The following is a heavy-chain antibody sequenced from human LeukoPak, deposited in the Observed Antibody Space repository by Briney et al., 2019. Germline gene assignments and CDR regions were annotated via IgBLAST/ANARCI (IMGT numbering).Heavy chain of an antibody. Sequence: SVKVSCKASGGTFSSYAISWVRQAPGQGLEWMGGIIPIFGTANYAQKFQGRVTITADESTSTAYMELSSLRSEDTAVYYCARDRDYYGSGSYSSFDPWGRGTLVTVSS. J-gene: IGHJ5*02. D-gene: IGHD3-10*01. CDR2: IIPIFGTA. CDR3: ARDRDYYGSGSYSSFDP. CDR1: GGTFSSYA. V-gene: IGHV1-69*13.